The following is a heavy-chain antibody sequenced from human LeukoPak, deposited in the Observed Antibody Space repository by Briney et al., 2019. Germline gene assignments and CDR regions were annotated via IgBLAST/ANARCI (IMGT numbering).Heavy chain of an antibody. D-gene: IGHD3-22*01. CDR2: ISSSSFFI. Sequence: GGSLRLSCAASGFTFSSYEMNWVRQAPGKGLEWVSSISSSSFFISYADSVKGRFTISRDNAKNSLYLQMGSLRAEDMAVYYCARDVYYDSSGPTDYWGQGTLVTVSS. CDR1: GFTFSSYE. J-gene: IGHJ4*02. V-gene: IGHV3-21*01. CDR3: ARDVYYDSSGPTDY.